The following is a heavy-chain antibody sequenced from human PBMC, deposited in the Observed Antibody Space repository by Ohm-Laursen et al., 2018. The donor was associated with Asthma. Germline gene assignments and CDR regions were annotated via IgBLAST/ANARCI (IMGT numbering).Heavy chain of an antibody. CDR1: GFTFSSYA. CDR3: AREGQEYYDILTGQGGNWFDP. J-gene: IGHJ5*02. V-gene: IGHV3-30-3*01. Sequence: SLRLSCSASGFTFSSYAMHWVRQAPGKGLEWVAVISYDGSNKYYADSVKGRFTISRDNSKNTLYLQMNGLRAEDTAVYYCAREGQEYYDILTGQGGNWFDPWGQGTLVTVSS. D-gene: IGHD3-9*01. CDR2: ISYDGSNK.